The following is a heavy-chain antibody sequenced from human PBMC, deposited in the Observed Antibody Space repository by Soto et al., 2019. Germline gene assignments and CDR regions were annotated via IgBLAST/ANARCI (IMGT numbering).Heavy chain of an antibody. Sequence: SETLSLTCTVSGGSISSYYWSWIRQPPGKGLEWIGYIYYSGSTNYNPSLKSRVTISVDTSKNQFSLKLSSVTAADTAVYYCARGGTGTTIGLFDYWGQGTLVTVS. CDR2: IYYSGST. J-gene: IGHJ4*02. D-gene: IGHD1-1*01. CDR1: GGSISSYY. CDR3: ARGGTGTTIGLFDY. V-gene: IGHV4-59*01.